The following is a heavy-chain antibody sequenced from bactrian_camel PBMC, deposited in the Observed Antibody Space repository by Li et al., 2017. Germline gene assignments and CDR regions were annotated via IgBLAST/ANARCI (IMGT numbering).Heavy chain of an antibody. V-gene: IGHV3S53*01. D-gene: IGHD5*01. J-gene: IGHJ4*01. CDR2: IDKEGLT. CDR1: GSTYTSYG. Sequence: VQLVESGGGSAQAGGSLRLSCVASGSTYTSYGMAWFRQTPGKQREGVAVIDKEGLTSYADSVLGRFSISMDIRKKTMTLQMNNLQTEDTAKYYCAALSFSCVMLHGAWTQLDYSYWGSGTQVTVS.